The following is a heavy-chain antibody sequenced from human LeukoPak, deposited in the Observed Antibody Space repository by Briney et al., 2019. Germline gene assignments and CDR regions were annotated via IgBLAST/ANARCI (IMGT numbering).Heavy chain of an antibody. CDR3: ARDGTYPAPVGVFDP. J-gene: IGHJ5*02. CDR2: IYTSGST. D-gene: IGHD1-1*01. V-gene: IGHV4-4*07. CDR1: GGSISSYY. Sequence: SETLSLTCTVSGGSISSYYWSWIRQPAGKGLEWIGRIYTSGSTNYNPSLKSRVSISVDTSKNQFSLKLSSVTAADTAVYYCARDGTYPAPVGVFDPWGQGTLVTVSS.